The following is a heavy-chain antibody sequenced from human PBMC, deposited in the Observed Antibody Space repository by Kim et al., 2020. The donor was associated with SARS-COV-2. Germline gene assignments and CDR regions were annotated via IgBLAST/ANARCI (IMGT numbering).Heavy chain of an antibody. D-gene: IGHD4-17*01. CDR2: IYYSGST. CDR3: ARDDVSGYDYGDLPGAFDI. J-gene: IGHJ3*02. CDR1: GGSVSSGSYY. Sequence: SETLSLTCTVSGGSVSSGSYYWSWIRQPPGKGLEWIGYIYYSGSTNYNPSLKSRVTISVDTSKNQFSLKLSSVTAADTAVYYCARDDVSGYDYGDLPGAFDIWGQGTMVTVSS. V-gene: IGHV4-61*01.